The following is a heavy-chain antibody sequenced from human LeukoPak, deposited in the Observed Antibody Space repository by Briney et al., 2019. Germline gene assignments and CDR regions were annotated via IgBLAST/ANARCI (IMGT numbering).Heavy chain of an antibody. CDR3: TRELFDFDY. CDR2: ISGSGGST. V-gene: IGHV3-23*01. D-gene: IGHD3-10*01. CDR1: GLTFSNHA. J-gene: IGHJ4*02. Sequence: GGSLGLSCAASGLTFSNHAMGWVRQAPGKGLEWISEISGSGGSTYYADSVKGRFTISRDNSKNTLYLQMNSLRAEDTAVYYCTRELFDFDYWGQGTLVTVSS.